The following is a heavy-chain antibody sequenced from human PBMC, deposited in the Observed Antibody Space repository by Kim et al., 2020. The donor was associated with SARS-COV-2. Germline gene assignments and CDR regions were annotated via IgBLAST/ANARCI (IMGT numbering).Heavy chain of an antibody. CDR1: GGSISSSSYY. J-gene: IGHJ6*02. CDR3: ASGRVFGVDITRPIIYGMDV. D-gene: IGHD3-3*01. Sequence: SETLSLTCTVSGGSISSSSYYWGWIRQPPGKGLEWIGSIYYSGSTYYNPSLKSRVTISVDTSKNQFSLKLSSVTAADTAVYYCASGRVFGVDITRPIIYGMDVWGQGTTVTVSS. V-gene: IGHV4-39*07. CDR2: IYYSGST.